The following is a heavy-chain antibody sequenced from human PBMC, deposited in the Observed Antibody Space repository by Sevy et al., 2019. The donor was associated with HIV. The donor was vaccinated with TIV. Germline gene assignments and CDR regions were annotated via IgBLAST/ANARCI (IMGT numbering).Heavy chain of an antibody. V-gene: IGHV3-48*03. J-gene: IGHJ4*02. CDR1: GFIFSSYE. CDR2: ITNSGSSV. CDR3: ARDLPPSATTVSHFDY. D-gene: IGHD4-17*01. Sequence: GGSLRLSCVASGFIFSSYEMNWVRQAPGKGLEWVSYITNSGSSVYYSDSVRGRFTFSRDNAKNSLFLQMNSLRAEDTALYYCARDLPPSATTVSHFDYWGRGTLVTVSS.